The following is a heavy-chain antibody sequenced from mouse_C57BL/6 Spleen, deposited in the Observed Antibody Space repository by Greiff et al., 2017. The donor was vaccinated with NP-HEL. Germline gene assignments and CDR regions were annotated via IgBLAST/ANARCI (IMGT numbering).Heavy chain of an antibody. J-gene: IGHJ2*01. CDR3: AREDYYGSSYPYYLDY. CDR2: INPNNGGT. CDR1: GYTFTDYY. Sequence: EVQLQQSGPELVKPGASVKISCKASGYTFTDYYMNWVKQSHGKSLEWIGDINPNNGGTSYNQKFKGKATLTVDKSSSTAYMELRSLTSEDSAVYYCAREDYYGSSYPYYLDYWGQGTTLTVSS. D-gene: IGHD1-1*01. V-gene: IGHV1-26*01.